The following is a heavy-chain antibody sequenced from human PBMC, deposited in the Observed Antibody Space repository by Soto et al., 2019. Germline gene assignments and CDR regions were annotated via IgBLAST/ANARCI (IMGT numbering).Heavy chain of an antibody. CDR2: IWYDENNK. V-gene: IGHV3-33*01. CDR1: GFTLSSDG. CDR3: ARDNKAGYGMDV. Sequence: GGYLRLSCAASGFTLSSDGMHWVRQAPGKGLEWVAVIWYDENNKYSADSVKGRFSISRDNSKNTLYLHMNSLRAEDTAVYYCARDNKAGYGMDVWGQGTTVTVSS. J-gene: IGHJ6*02.